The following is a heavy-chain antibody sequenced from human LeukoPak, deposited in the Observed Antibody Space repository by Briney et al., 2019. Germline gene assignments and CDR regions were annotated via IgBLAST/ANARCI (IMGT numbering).Heavy chain of an antibody. J-gene: IGHJ4*02. D-gene: IGHD2-15*01. Sequence: GGSLRLSCAASGFTVSSNYMSWDRQAPGKGLEWVSVIYSGGSTYYADSVKGRFTISRDNSKNTLYLQMNSLRAEDTAVYYCARGALVGCSGGSCYYFDYWGQGTLVTVSS. CDR1: GFTVSSNY. CDR3: ARGALVGCSGGSCYYFDY. V-gene: IGHV3-66*01. CDR2: IYSGGST.